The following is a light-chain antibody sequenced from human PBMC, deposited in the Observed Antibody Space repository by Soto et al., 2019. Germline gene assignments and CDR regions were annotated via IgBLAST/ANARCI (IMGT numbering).Light chain of an antibody. CDR1: QGVRSD. CDR3: LHDYGYPRT. CDR2: AAS. V-gene: IGKV1-6*01. Sequence: AIQMTQSPSSLSASVRDRVTITCRASQGVRSDLGWYQQKPGKAPKLLIYAASRLQSGVPSRFSGSGSGTDFTLTISSLQPEDFATYYCLHDYGYPRTFGQGTKVEIK. J-gene: IGKJ1*01.